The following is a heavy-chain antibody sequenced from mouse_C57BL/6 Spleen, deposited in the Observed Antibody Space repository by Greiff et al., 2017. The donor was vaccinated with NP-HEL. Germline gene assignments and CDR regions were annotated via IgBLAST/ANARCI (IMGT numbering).Heavy chain of an antibody. J-gene: IGHJ2*01. CDR1: GYTFTDYN. D-gene: IGHD1-1*01. CDR3: ASRLITTVPYFDY. V-gene: IGHV1-18*01. CDR2: INPNNGGT. Sequence: EVQLQQSGPELVKPGASVKIPCKASGYTFTDYNMDWVKQSHGKSLEWIGDINPNNGGTIYNQKFKGKATLTVDKSSSTAYMELRSLTYEDTAVYYCASRLITTVPYFDYWGQGTTLTVSS.